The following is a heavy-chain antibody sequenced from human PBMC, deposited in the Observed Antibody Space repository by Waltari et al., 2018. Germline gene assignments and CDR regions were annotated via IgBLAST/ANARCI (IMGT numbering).Heavy chain of an antibody. V-gene: IGHV3-23*01. CDR3: ARDSPVLSF. CDR1: GFHFSSHA. D-gene: IGHD3-3*02. CDR2: ITPSGDGT. Sequence: EVQLLESGGDLLQPGGSLRLSCAASGFHFSSHAMSWVRQAPGKGLQWVSAITPSGDGTYYADSVQGRFTISRDNSKNTLFLQMSGLRADDTAVYYCARDSPVLSFWGQGTLVTVCS. J-gene: IGHJ4*02.